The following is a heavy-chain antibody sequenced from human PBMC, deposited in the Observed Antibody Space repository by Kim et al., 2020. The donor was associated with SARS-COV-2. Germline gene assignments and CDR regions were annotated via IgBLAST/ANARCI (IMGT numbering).Heavy chain of an antibody. CDR2: IYIGGST. Sequence: GGSLRLSCAASGFNVSSNYMSWVRQAPGKGLEWVSVIYIGGSTYYGESVEGRFTISRDNSKNALYLQMNSLRAEDTAVYYCEKRPYGDYVWGQGTLVTVSS. J-gene: IGHJ4*02. D-gene: IGHD4-17*01. CDR3: EKRPYGDYV. CDR1: GFNVSSNY. V-gene: IGHV3-53*01.